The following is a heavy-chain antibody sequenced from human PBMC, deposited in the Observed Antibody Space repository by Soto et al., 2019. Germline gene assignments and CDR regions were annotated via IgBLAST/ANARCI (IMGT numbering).Heavy chain of an antibody. J-gene: IGHJ4*02. CDR1: GFTVSSNY. CDR3: ATFIVGATM. Sequence: HPGGSLRLSCAVSGFTVSSNYMSWVRQAPGKGLEWVSLIYSGGSTYYADSVKGRFTISRDNSKNTLYLQMNSLRAEDTAVYYCATFIVGATMWGQGTLVTVSS. D-gene: IGHD1-26*01. CDR2: IYSGGST. V-gene: IGHV3-53*01.